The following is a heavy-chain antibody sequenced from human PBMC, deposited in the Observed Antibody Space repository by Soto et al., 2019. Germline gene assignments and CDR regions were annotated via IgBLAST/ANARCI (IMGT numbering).Heavy chain of an antibody. D-gene: IGHD3-3*01. V-gene: IGHV3-11*01. CDR2: ISSSGSTI. CDR1: GFTFSDYY. CDR3: PRVERVIPLFGVVLPPFDS. J-gene: IGHJ4*02. Sequence: QVQLVESGGGLVKPGGSLRLSCAASGFTFSDYYMSWIRQAPGKGLEWVSYISSSGSTIYYADSVKGRITISRDNAKNSLYLRRHSLSANDTAVYYSPRVERVIPLFGVVLPPFDSWGGGTLVTVSS.